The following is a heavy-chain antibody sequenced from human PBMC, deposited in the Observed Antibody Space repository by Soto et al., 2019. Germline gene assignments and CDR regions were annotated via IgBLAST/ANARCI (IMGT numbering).Heavy chain of an antibody. D-gene: IGHD2-21*02. CDR2: INTVNGDT. CDR3: ARSIVVVTAADY. J-gene: IGHJ4*02. Sequence: ASVKVSCKTSGYTFTTYAIHWVRQAPGQGLEWMGWINTVNGDTKYSQKFQGRVTITRDTSASTAYMELSSLRSEDTAVYYCARSIVVVTAADYWGQGTLVTVSS. V-gene: IGHV1-3*04. CDR1: GYTFTTYA.